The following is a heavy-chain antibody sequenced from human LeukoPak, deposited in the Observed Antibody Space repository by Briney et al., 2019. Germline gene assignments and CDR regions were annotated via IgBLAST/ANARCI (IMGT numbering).Heavy chain of an antibody. CDR1: GYTFTSYD. CDR2: MNPNSGDT. J-gene: IGHJ2*01. D-gene: IGHD2/OR15-2a*01. V-gene: IGHV1-8*03. Sequence: ASVKVSCKASGYTFTSYDINWVRQATGQGLEWMGWMNPNSGDTGYAQKFQGRVTLTRYTSISSAYMELSSLRSEDTAVYYCARMRNYWYFDLWGRGTLVTVSS. CDR3: ARMRNYWYFDL.